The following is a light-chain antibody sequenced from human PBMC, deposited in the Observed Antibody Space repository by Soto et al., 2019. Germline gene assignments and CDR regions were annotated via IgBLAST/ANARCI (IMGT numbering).Light chain of an antibody. CDR2: AAS. J-gene: IGKJ3*01. CDR3: QKYNSALFT. Sequence: DIQMTQSPSSLSASVGDRVAITCRASQGISNYLAWYQQKPGKVPKLLIYAASTLKSGVPSRFSGSGSGTDFTLTISSLQPEDVATDYCQKYNSALFTFGPGTKVDIK. V-gene: IGKV1-27*01. CDR1: QGISNY.